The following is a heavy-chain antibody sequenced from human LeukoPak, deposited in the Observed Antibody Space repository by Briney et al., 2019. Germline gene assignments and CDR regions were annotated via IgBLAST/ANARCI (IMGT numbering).Heavy chain of an antibody. J-gene: IGHJ5*02. V-gene: IGHV4-39*07. D-gene: IGHD3-22*01. Sequence: PSQTLSLTCTVSGGSISSSSYYWGWIRQPPGKGLEWIGSIYYSGSTYYNPFLKSRVTISVDTSKNQFSLKLSSVTAADTAVYYCARVGVDGSSGYPNWFDPWGQGTLVTVSS. CDR1: GGSISSSSYY. CDR3: ARVGVDGSSGYPNWFDP. CDR2: IYYSGST.